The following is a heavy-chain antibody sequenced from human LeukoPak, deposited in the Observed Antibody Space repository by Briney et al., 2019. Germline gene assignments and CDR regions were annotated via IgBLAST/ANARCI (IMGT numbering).Heavy chain of an antibody. CDR1: GGSISSYY. V-gene: IGHV4-59*01. CDR3: ARGFGDYYDSSGPSPYGY. D-gene: IGHD3-22*01. J-gene: IGHJ4*02. Sequence: SETLSLTCTVSGGSISSYYWSWLRQPPGKGLEGIGYIYYSGSTNYNPSLTSRVTISVDTSKNQFSLKLSSVTAADTAVYYCARGFGDYYDSSGPSPYGYWGQGTLVTVSS. CDR2: IYYSGST.